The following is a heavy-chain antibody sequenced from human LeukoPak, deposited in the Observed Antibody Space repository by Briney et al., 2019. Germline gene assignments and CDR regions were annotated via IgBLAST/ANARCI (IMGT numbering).Heavy chain of an antibody. CDR1: GGSFSFYY. D-gene: IGHD2-2*01. Sequence: SETLSLTCAVYGGSFSFYYWSWIRQPPEKGLEWIGEINLSGSTNYNPSLKSRVTISIDTSKNQFSLKLSSVTAADTAVYYCAREGNGIVVVPAVMQGAFDIWGQGTMVTVSS. CDR2: INLSGST. V-gene: IGHV4-34*01. J-gene: IGHJ3*02. CDR3: AREGNGIVVVPAVMQGAFDI.